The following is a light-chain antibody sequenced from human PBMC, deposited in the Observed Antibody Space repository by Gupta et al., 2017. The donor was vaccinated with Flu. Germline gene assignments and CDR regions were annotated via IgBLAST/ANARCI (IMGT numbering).Light chain of an antibody. V-gene: IGKV1-5*03. CDR2: KAS. CDR3: QQDNNSSRT. Sequence: DIHMTHSPSTLSASIGDRVTITCRASQSISSWLAWYQQKPGKAPKLLIYKASTVESGVPSRFSGSGSGTEFTLTISSLQPDDFATYYCQQDNNSSRTFGQGTKVEIK. CDR1: QSISSW. J-gene: IGKJ1*01.